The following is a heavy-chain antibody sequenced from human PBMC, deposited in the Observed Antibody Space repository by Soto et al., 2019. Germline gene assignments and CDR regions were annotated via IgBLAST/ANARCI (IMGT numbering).Heavy chain of an antibody. V-gene: IGHV3-48*02. CDR2: ISSSSSTI. J-gene: IGHJ4*02. CDR1: GFTFSSYS. D-gene: IGHD5-18*01. Sequence: ESGGGLVQPGGSLRLSCAASGFTFSSYSMNWVRQAPGKGLEWVSYISSSSSTIYYADSVKGRFTISRDNAKNSLYLQMNSLRDEDTAVYYCAREAGLSYSYGLDYFDYWGQGTLVTVSS. CDR3: AREAGLSYSYGLDYFDY.